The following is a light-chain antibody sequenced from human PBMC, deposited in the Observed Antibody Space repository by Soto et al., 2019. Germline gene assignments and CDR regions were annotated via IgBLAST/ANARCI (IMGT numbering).Light chain of an antibody. CDR3: QTWGTGIWV. J-gene: IGLJ3*02. V-gene: IGLV4-69*01. Sequence: QPVLTQSPSASASLGASVKLTCTLSSGHSSYAIAWHQQQPEKGPRYLMKLNSDGSHSKGDGIPDRFSGSSSGAERYLTISSLQSEDEADYYCQTWGTGIWVSGGGTQLTVL. CDR2: LNSDGSH. CDR1: SGHSSYA.